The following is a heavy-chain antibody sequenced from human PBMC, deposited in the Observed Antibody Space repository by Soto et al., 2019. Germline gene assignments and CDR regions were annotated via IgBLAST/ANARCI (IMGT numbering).Heavy chain of an antibody. CDR2: INHSGST. Sequence: SETLSLTCAVYGGSFSGYYWSWIRQPPGKGLEWIGEINHSGSTNYNPSLKSRVTISVDTSKNQFSLKLSSVTAADTAVYYCARGFPTRLRYFDWLLYGVWFDPWGQGTLVTVSS. D-gene: IGHD3-9*01. CDR1: GGSFSGYY. J-gene: IGHJ5*02. CDR3: ARGFPTRLRYFDWLLYGVWFDP. V-gene: IGHV4-34*01.